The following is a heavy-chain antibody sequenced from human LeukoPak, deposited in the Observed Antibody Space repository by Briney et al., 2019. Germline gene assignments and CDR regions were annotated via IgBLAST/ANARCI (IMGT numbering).Heavy chain of an antibody. CDR2: ISSSSSTI. D-gene: IGHD3-10*01. CDR3: ARDSTGYYGSGSYFLSG. CDR1: GFTFSSYS. J-gene: IGHJ4*02. V-gene: IGHV3-48*01. Sequence: GGSLRLSCAASGFTFSSYSMNWVRQAPGKGLEWVSYISSSSSTIYYADSEKGRFTISRDNAKNSLYLQMNSLRAEDTAVYYCARDSTGYYGSGSYFLSGWGQGTLVTVSS.